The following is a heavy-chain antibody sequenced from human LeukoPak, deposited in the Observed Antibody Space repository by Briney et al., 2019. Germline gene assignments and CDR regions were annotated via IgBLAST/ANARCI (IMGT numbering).Heavy chain of an antibody. J-gene: IGHJ4*02. CDR3: ARGYCSGGSCYESRGWFDY. CDR1: GVSISSYY. D-gene: IGHD2-15*01. V-gene: IGHV4-4*07. CDR2: FYTSGST. Sequence: SETLSLTCTVSGVSISSYYWSWIRQPAGKGLEWIGRFYTSGSTNYNPSLKSRVTMSVDTSKNQFSLKLSSVTAADTAVYFCARGYCSGGSCYESRGWFDYWGQGTLVTVSS.